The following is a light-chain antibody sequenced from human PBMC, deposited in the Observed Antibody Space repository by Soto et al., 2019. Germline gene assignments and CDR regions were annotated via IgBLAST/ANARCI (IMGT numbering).Light chain of an antibody. Sequence: EIVLTQSPGTLSLSPGERATLSCRASQSVSSYLAWYQQKPGQAPRLLIYGASSRATGIPDRFSGGGSGTDFTLTISRLEPEDFAMYYCQQYFTSPLTFGGGTKVDIK. CDR2: GAS. CDR3: QQYFTSPLT. J-gene: IGKJ4*01. CDR1: QSVSSY. V-gene: IGKV3-20*01.